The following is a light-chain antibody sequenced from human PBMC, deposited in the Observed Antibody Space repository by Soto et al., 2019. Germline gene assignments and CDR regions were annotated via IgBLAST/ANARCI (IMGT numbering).Light chain of an antibody. CDR3: QQYNSYSPCT. Sequence: DIQMTQSPSTLSASVGDRVTITCRASQSISSWLDWYQQKPGKAPKLLIYDASSLESGVPSRFSGSGSGTEFTLTISSLQPDDFATYYCQQYNSYSPCTFGQGTKLEIK. V-gene: IGKV1-5*01. CDR2: DAS. J-gene: IGKJ2*02. CDR1: QSISSW.